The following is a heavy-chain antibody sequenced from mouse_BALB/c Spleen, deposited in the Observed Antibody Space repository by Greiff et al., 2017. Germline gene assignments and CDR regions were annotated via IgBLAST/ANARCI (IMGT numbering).Heavy chain of an antibody. J-gene: IGHJ2*01. CDR3: ARCTTTVVEGYFDY. Sequence: QVQLKESGAELARPGASVKLSCKASGYTFTSYWMQWVKQRPGQGLEWIGAIYPGDGDTRYTQKFKGKATLTADKSSSTAYMQLSSLASEDSAVYYCARCTTTVVEGYFDYWGQGTTLTVSS. V-gene: IGHV1-87*01. CDR1: GYTFTSYW. CDR2: IYPGDGDT. D-gene: IGHD1-1*01.